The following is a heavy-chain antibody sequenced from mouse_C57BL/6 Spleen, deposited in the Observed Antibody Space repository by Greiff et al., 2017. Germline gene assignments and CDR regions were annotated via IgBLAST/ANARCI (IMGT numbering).Heavy chain of an antibody. V-gene: IGHV5-9-1*02. Sequence: EVKVEESGEGLVKPGGSLKLSCAASGFTFSSYAMSWVRQTPEKRLEWVAYISSGGDYIYYADTVKGRFTISRDNARNTLYLQMSSLKSEDTAMYYCTRDHDGWYFDVWGTGTTVTVSS. J-gene: IGHJ1*03. CDR2: ISSGGDYI. D-gene: IGHD2-4*01. CDR3: TRDHDGWYFDV. CDR1: GFTFSSYA.